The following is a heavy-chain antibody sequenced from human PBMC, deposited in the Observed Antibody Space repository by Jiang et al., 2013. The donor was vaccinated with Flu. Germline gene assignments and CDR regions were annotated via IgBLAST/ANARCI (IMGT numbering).Heavy chain of an antibody. CDR1: GYY. Sequence: GYYWSWIRQPPGKGLEWIGEINHSGSTNYNPSLKSRVTISVDTSKNQFSLKLSSVTAADTAVYYCARFAQCHLSLKTTVTSSHYYYYGMDVWGQGTTVTVSS. V-gene: IGHV4-34*01. CDR3: ARFAQCHLSLKTTVTSSHYYYYGMDV. J-gene: IGHJ6*02. D-gene: IGHD4-17*01. CDR2: INHSGST.